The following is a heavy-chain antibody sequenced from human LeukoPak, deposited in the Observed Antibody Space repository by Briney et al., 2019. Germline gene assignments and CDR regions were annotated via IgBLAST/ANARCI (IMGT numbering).Heavy chain of an antibody. D-gene: IGHD2-2*01. V-gene: IGHV4-59*01. CDR1: GGSISSYY. CDR2: IYYSGST. CDR3: ALGGYCGSSSCYSFDY. Sequence: SDTLSLTCTVSGGSISSYYWSWIRQPPGKGLEWIGYIYYSGSTKYNPSLKSRVTISIDTSRNQFSLKLSSVTAADTAVYYCALGGYCGSSSCYSFDYWGQGTLVTVSS. J-gene: IGHJ4*02.